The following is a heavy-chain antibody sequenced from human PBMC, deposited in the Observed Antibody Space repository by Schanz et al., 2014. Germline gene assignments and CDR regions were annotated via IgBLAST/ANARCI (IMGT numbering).Heavy chain of an antibody. J-gene: IGHJ4*02. CDR3: AKQIHYDILTVTRN. Sequence: EEQLLQSGGGLVQPGGSLRLSCAASGFTFGSYGMSWVRQGPGKGLEWVSGFIVDSGNTYYAGSVKGRFSISRDYSKNTLYLQMNSLRAEDTAVYYCAKQIHYDILTVTRNWGQGTLVTVSS. CDR1: GFTFGSYG. CDR2: FIVDSGNT. D-gene: IGHD3-9*01. V-gene: IGHV3-23*01.